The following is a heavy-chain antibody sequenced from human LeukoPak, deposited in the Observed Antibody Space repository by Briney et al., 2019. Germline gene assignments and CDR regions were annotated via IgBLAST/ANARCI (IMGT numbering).Heavy chain of an antibody. V-gene: IGHV3-13*01. CDR1: GFTFSNYE. CDR3: ARDLGTGTIYTNRFDP. J-gene: IGHJ5*02. CDR2: IGATGAT. Sequence: TGGSLRLSCVASGFTFSNYEMLWVRQRRGGGLEWVTAIGATGATYYADSVQGRFTISRDDAKNSVYLQMNSLGAGDTAVYFCARDLGTGTIYTNRFDPWGQGTLVTVSS. D-gene: IGHD1-7*01.